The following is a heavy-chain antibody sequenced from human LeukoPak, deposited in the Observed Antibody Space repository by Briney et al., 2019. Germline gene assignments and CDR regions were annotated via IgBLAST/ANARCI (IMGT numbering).Heavy chain of an antibody. CDR3: ARVRTGTTYYYAMDV. Sequence: GSSVKVSCKASGGTFSNRAISWVRQAPGQGLEWMGRIIPLLDIALYAQNFQGRVTITADKATTTAYMELTSLRSEDTAVYHCARVRTGTTYYYAMDVWGQGTTVNVSS. CDR2: IIPLLDIA. V-gene: IGHV1-69*04. CDR1: GGTFSNRA. J-gene: IGHJ6*02. D-gene: IGHD1-1*01.